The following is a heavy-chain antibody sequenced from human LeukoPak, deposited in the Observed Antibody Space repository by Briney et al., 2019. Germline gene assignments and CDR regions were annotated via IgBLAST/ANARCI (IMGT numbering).Heavy chain of an antibody. J-gene: IGHJ6*03. Sequence: SETLSLTCSVSGGSIRSYYWTWIRQPPGKGLEWIGYIYYSGNTNYNPSLKSRVTISVDTSKNQFSLKLSSVTAADTAVYYCARGSILTGSHYYYYYYMDVWGKGTTVTISS. CDR2: IYYSGNT. D-gene: IGHD3-9*01. CDR1: GGSIRSYY. CDR3: ARGSILTGSHYYYYYYMDV. V-gene: IGHV4-59*12.